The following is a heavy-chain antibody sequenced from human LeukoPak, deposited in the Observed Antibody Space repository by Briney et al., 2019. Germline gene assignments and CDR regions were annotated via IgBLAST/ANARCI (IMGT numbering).Heavy chain of an antibody. V-gene: IGHV1-3*01. J-gene: IGHJ4*02. CDR1: GYTFTSYA. Sequence: GASVKVSCKASGYTFTSYAMHWVRQAPGQRLEWMGWINPGNGNTKYSQKFQGRVTITRDTSASTAYMELSSLSSEDTAVYYCARGPWFDCSSTSCYAAGPDYWGQGTLVTVSS. D-gene: IGHD2-2*01. CDR3: ARGPWFDCSSTSCYAAGPDY. CDR2: INPGNGNT.